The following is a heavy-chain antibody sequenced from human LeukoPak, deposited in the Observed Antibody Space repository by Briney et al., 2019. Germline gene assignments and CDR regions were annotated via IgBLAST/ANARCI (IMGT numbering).Heavy chain of an antibody. CDR2: ITGSDGTS. J-gene: IGHJ4*02. Sequence: GGSLRLSCVASGFTFTNYAVSWVRQAPGKGLEWVSAITGSDGTSHYADSVKGRFTISRDNSKNTLYLQVNSLRAKDTAVYYCAKWGDYDILTGYYVPDYWGQGTLVTVSS. D-gene: IGHD3-9*01. CDR1: GFTFTNYA. CDR3: AKWGDYDILTGYYVPDY. V-gene: IGHV3-23*01.